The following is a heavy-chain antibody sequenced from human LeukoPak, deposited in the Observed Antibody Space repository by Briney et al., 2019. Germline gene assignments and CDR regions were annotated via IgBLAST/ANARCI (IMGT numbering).Heavy chain of an antibody. D-gene: IGHD6-19*01. CDR3: ARAKLDSSGRHWFDP. CDR2: IKQDGSEK. Sequence: PGGSLRLSCAASGFTFSSYWMSWVRQAPGKGLEWVANIKQDGSEKYYVDSVKGRFTISRDNAKNSLYLQMNSLRAEDTAVYYCARAKLDSSGRHWFDPWGQGTLVTVSS. CDR1: GFTFSSYW. J-gene: IGHJ5*02. V-gene: IGHV3-7*03.